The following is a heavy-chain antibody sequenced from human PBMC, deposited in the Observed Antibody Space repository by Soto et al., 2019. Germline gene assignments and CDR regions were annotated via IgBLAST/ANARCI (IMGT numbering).Heavy chain of an antibody. CDR1: GGSFSGYY. CDR3: ARGPYYDFWSGYYNYYYGMDV. D-gene: IGHD3-3*01. V-gene: IGHV4-34*01. Sequence: SETLSLTCAVYGGSFSGYYWSWIRQPPGKGLEWIGEINHSGSTNYNPSLKSRVTISVDTSKNQFSLKLSSVTAADTAVYYCARGPYYDFWSGYYNYYYGMDVWGQGTTVTVSS. CDR2: INHSGST. J-gene: IGHJ6*02.